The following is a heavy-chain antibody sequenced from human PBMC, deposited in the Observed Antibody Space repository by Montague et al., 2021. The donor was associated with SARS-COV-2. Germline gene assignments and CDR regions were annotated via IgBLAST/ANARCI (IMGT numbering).Heavy chain of an antibody. D-gene: IGHD3-3*02. CDR2: TYYRSWWRS. J-gene: IGHJ3*01. V-gene: IGHV6-1*01. CDR3: ASAFYGDHWAFDV. Sequence: RQSPSRGLEWLGRTYYRSWWRSQYPGSLESRITISGDTSKNQFSLQLDSVTPEDTAVNYCASAFYGDHWAFDVWGQGTMVTVSS.